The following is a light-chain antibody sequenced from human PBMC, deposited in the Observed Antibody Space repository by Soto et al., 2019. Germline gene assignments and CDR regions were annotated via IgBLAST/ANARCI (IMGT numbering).Light chain of an antibody. CDR2: WAS. CDR3: QQYYSTPIT. CDR1: QSVLYSSNNKNY. Sequence: DIVMTQCPDSLAVSLGERATINCKSSQSVLYSSNNKNYLAWYQQKPGQHPXLLIYWASTRESGVPDRFSGSGSGTDFTLTISSLQAEDVAVYYCQQYYSTPITFGQGTRLEI. J-gene: IGKJ5*01. V-gene: IGKV4-1*01.